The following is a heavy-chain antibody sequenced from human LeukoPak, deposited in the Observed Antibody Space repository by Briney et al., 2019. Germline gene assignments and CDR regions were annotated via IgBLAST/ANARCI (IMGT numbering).Heavy chain of an antibody. CDR1: EFTFSNYG. CDR3: AKDNLDRPFDY. V-gene: IGHV3-30*18. Sequence: GRSLRLSCAASEFTFSNYGMHWVRQAPGKEPEWVAAISYDGGNKFYADSVKGRFTISRDNSKNTLYLQMNSLRAEDTAVYYCAKDNLDRPFDYGGRGTLVPVSS. J-gene: IGHJ4*02. D-gene: IGHD3-22*01. CDR2: ISYDGGNK.